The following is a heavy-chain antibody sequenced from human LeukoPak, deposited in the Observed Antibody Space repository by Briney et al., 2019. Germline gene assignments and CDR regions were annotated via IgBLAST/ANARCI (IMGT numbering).Heavy chain of an antibody. CDR2: IYYSGST. Sequence: SETLSLTCTVSGGSFSSGTYYWSWIRQPPGKGLEWIGYIYYSGSTNYNPSLKSRVTISVDTSKNQFSLKLSSVTAADTAVYYCASSLITGTTSIDYWGQGTLVTVSS. D-gene: IGHD1-7*01. CDR3: ASSLITGTTSIDY. CDR1: GGSFSSGTYY. V-gene: IGHV4-61*01. J-gene: IGHJ4*02.